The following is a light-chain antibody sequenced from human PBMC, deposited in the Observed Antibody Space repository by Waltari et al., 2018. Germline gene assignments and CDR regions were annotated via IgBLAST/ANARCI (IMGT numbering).Light chain of an antibody. J-gene: IGKJ4*01. CDR2: HAS. CDR3: QQRANWPPLT. V-gene: IGKV3-11*01. CDR1: QSVSTF. Sequence: EIVLTQSPATLSLAPGERATSSCRASQSVSTFLAWYQQKPGQAPRLLIYHASTRATGVPARFSGSGSGTDFTLTISSLEPEDFAVYYCQQRANWPPLTFGGGTKVEI.